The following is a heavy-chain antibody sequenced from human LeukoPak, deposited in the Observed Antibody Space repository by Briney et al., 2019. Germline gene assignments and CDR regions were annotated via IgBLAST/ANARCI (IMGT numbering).Heavy chain of an antibody. J-gene: IGHJ4*02. CDR3: ARRGMARDFDY. V-gene: IGHV1-18*01. Sequence: ASVKVSCKASGYTFTSYGISWVRQAPAPGLEWMGWISAYNGNTNYARTLQGRVTMTTHTSTSTAYMELRSLRSDDTAVYYCARRGMARDFDYWGQGTLVTVSS. D-gene: IGHD6-13*01. CDR1: GYTFTSYG. CDR2: ISAYNGNT.